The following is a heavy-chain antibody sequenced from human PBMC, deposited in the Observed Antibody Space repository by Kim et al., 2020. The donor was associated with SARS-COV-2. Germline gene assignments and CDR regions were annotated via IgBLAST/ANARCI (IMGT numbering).Heavy chain of an antibody. D-gene: IGHD3-22*01. CDR2: ISSSSSTI. Sequence: GGSLRLSCAASGFTFSSYSMNWVRQAPGKGLEWVSYISSSSSTIYYADSVKGRFTISRDNAKNSLYLQMNSLRDEDTAVYYCARSYYYDSSAWAFDIWGQGTMVTVSS. J-gene: IGHJ3*02. V-gene: IGHV3-48*02. CDR3: ARSYYYDSSAWAFDI. CDR1: GFTFSSYS.